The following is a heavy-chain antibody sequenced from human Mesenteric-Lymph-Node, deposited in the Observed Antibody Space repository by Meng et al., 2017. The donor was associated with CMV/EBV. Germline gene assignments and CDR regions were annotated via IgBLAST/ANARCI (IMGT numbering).Heavy chain of an antibody. V-gene: IGHV4-34*01. CDR2: INHSGST. D-gene: IGHD6-19*01. CDR1: GGSFSGYY. Sequence: SETLSLTCAVYGGSFSGYYWSWIRQPPGKGLEWIGEINHSGSTNYNPSLKSRVTISVDTSKNQFSLKLSSVTAADTAVYYCAREGRGRSIAVAGTRRRWYFDLWGRGTLVTVSS. CDR3: AREGRGRSIAVAGTRRRWYFDL. J-gene: IGHJ2*01.